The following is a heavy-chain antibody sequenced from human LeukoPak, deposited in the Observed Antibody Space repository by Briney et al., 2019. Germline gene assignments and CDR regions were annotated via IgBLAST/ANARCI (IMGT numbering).Heavy chain of an antibody. V-gene: IGHV3-30-3*01. CDR2: ISYDGSNK. Sequence: GGSLRLSCAASGFTFSSYAMHWVRQAPGKGLEWVAVISYDGSNKYYADSVKGRFTISRDNSKNTLYLQMNSLGAEDTAVYYCARVARASGGLTGYPPTDYGMDVWGQGTTVTVSS. CDR3: ARVARASGGLTGYPPTDYGMDV. CDR1: GFTFSSYA. J-gene: IGHJ6*02. D-gene: IGHD3-9*01.